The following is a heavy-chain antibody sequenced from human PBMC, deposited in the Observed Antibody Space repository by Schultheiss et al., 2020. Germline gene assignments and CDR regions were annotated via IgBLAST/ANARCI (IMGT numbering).Heavy chain of an antibody. Sequence: ASVKVSCKASGYSFTSYGISWVRQAPGQGLEWMGWISAYNGNRNYAQNVQGRVTMTTDTSTSTAYMELRSLRSDDTAVYYCARGRYCSSTSCPGDVWGQGTTVTVSS. J-gene: IGHJ6*02. CDR1: GYSFTSYG. V-gene: IGHV1-18*04. D-gene: IGHD2-2*01. CDR3: ARGRYCSSTSCPGDV. CDR2: ISAYNGNR.